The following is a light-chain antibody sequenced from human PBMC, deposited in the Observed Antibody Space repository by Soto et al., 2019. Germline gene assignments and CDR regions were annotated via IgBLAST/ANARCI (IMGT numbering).Light chain of an antibody. J-gene: IGKJ5*01. CDR2: GAY. Sequence: ETVITQSPATLSVSPGESDTLSCVASQSINRDLAWYEQKPGQTPRRVIYGAYTWGAGVPPRFTGSGSGTEFTLTISNLQSEDFAVYYCQQYHSWPLTFGQGTRLDIK. CDR3: QQYHSWPLT. V-gene: IGKV3D-15*01. CDR1: QSINRD.